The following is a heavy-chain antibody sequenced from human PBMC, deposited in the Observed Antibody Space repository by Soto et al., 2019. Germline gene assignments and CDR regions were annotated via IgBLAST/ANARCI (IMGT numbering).Heavy chain of an antibody. D-gene: IGHD5-12*01. J-gene: IGHJ4*01. V-gene: IGHV4-31*03. CDR2: IYFSGDA. Sequence: QVQLQESGPGLVKPSQTLSLTCTGSGGSVRSDRYYWSWIRQRPGKGLEWIGYIYFSGDAYCNPSLKSRVAISVDTSKNQFSLKLNSVTAADTAVYYCASGVIVPTTLVHWGQGALVTVSP. CDR1: GGSVRSDRYY. CDR3: ASGVIVPTTLVH.